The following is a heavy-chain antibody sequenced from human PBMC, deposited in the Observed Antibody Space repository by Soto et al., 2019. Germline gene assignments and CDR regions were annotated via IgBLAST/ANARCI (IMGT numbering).Heavy chain of an antibody. V-gene: IGHV4-59*01. CDR3: ARALTLVLGYCTNGVCYTSWFDP. J-gene: IGHJ5*02. CDR2: IYYSGST. D-gene: IGHD2-8*01. CDR1: GGSISSYY. Sequence: PSETLSLTCTVSGGSISSYYWSWIRQPPGKGLEWIGYIYYSGSTNYNPSLKSRVTISVDTSKNQFSLKLSSVTAADTAVYYCARALTLVLGYCTNGVCYTSWFDPWGQGTLVTVSS.